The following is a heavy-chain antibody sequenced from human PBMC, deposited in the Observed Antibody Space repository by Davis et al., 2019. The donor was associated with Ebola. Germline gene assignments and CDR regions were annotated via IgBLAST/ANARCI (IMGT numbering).Heavy chain of an antibody. Sequence: AASVKVSCKASGYTFREYYIHWVRQAPGQGLEWMGRIVPIGDIANYAQKFQGRVTITADKSTSTAYMELSSLRSEDTAVYYCARDGTETKVGSYYYYYGMDVWGQGTTVTVSS. J-gene: IGHJ6*02. CDR2: IVPIGDIA. V-gene: IGHV1-69*04. D-gene: IGHD1-7*01. CDR1: GYTFREYY. CDR3: ARDGTETKVGSYYYYYGMDV.